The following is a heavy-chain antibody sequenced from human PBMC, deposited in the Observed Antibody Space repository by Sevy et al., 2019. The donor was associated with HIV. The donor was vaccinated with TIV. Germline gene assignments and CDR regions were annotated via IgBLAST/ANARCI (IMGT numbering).Heavy chain of an antibody. Sequence: ASVKVSCKASGYTFTGYYMHWVRQAPGQGLEWMGWINPNSGGTNYAQKFQGRVTMTRDTSINTAYMELSRLRSDDTAVYYCARVRGVGATTLAYWGQGTLVTVSS. D-gene: IGHD1-26*01. CDR3: ARVRGVGATTLAY. J-gene: IGHJ4*02. CDR2: INPNSGGT. CDR1: GYTFTGYY. V-gene: IGHV1-2*02.